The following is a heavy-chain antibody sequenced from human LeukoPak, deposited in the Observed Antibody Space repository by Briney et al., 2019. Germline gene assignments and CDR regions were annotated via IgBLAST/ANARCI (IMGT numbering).Heavy chain of an antibody. Sequence: GRSLRLSCAASGFTFDDYAMYCVRQDPGESLESVSGISCPSGSIGYAAYVEGRFTVSRENAKNSLYLQMNSLRAEDTALYYCAKDHGSHWGQGTLVNVVS. J-gene: IGHJ4*01. CDR3: AKDHGSH. CDR2: ISCPSGSI. CDR1: GFTFDDYA. D-gene: IGHD1-26*01. V-gene: IGHV3-9*01.